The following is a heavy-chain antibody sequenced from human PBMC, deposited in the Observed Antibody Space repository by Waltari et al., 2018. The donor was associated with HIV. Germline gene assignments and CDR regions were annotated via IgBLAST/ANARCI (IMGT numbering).Heavy chain of an antibody. D-gene: IGHD4-17*01. Sequence: QVQVVQSGPEVKKPGTSVKVSCKASGFTFTRSAVQWLRQARGQRLEWMGWIGGGSGNTRYAQKCQERVALTRDVSTSTAYMELRSLRSEDTAVYYCAAVPLATDDGDYTYYFDHWGQGTLVTVSS. CDR2: IGGGSGNT. V-gene: IGHV1-58*01. CDR1: GFTFTRSA. CDR3: AAVPLATDDGDYTYYFDH. J-gene: IGHJ4*02.